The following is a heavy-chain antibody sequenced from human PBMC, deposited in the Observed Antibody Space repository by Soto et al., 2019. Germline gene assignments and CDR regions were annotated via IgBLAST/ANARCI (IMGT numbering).Heavy chain of an antibody. J-gene: IGHJ4*02. CDR2: ISYDGSNK. Sequence: GGSLRLSCAASGFTFSSYAMHWVRQAPGKGLEWVAVISYDGSNKYYADSVKGRFTISRDNSKNTLYLQMNSLRAEDTAVYYCARCYDRFLEWLLYYWGQGTLVTVSS. CDR3: ARCYDRFLEWLLYY. D-gene: IGHD3-3*01. CDR1: GFTFSSYA. V-gene: IGHV3-30-3*01.